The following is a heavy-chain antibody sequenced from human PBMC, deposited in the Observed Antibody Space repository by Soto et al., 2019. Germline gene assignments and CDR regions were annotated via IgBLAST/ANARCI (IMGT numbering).Heavy chain of an antibody. V-gene: IGHV1-8*01. CDR3: ARERASRVDP. Sequence: QVQLVQSGAEVKKPGASVKVSCKASGYTFTSYDINWVRQATGQGLEWMGWMNPNSGNTGYAQKFQGRVTMTRNTSIRTANLELGSVRAEDTAAYYCARERASRVDPWGQGTLVTVSS. J-gene: IGHJ5*02. CDR2: MNPNSGNT. CDR1: GYTFTSYD.